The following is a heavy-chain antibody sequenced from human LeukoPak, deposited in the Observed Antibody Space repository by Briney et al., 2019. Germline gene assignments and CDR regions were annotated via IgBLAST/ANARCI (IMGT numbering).Heavy chain of an antibody. V-gene: IGHV4-61*09. CDR3: ARIYCSGGSCYSGPLTYYFYYYMDV. CDR2: IFASGTT. Sequence: SETLSLTCTVSGASISSGTYYWRWVRQPAGMGLEWIGHIFASGTTRYNPSLQSRVTISVDTSKNQFSLKLSSVTAADTAVYYCARIYCSGGSCYSGPLTYYFYYYMDVWGKGTTVTVSS. D-gene: IGHD2-15*01. J-gene: IGHJ6*03. CDR1: GASISSGTYY.